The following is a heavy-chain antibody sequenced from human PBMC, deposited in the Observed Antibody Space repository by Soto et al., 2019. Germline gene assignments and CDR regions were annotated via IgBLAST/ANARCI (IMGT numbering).Heavy chain of an antibody. CDR2: IWYDGSNK. D-gene: IGHD2-2*01. V-gene: IGHV3-33*01. CDR3: ARDSKDIVVVPAAISAPDHWFDP. Sequence: GGSLRLSCAASGFTFSSYGMHWVRQAPGKGLEWVAVIWYDGSNKYYADSVKGRFTISRDNSKNTLYLQMNSLRAEDTAVYYCARDSKDIVVVPAAISAPDHWFDPWGQGTLVTVSS. J-gene: IGHJ5*02. CDR1: GFTFSSYG.